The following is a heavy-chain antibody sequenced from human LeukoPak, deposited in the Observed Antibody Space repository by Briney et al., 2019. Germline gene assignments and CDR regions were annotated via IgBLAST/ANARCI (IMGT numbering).Heavy chain of an antibody. CDR1: GFTFSSYG. Sequence: GRSLRLSCAASGFTFSSYGMHWVRQAPGKGLEWVAVIWYDGSNKYYADSVKGRFTISRDNSKNTLYLQMNSLRAEDTAVYYCARVSRQSFQNRPYYYYYYMDVWGKGTTVTVSS. CDR2: IWYDGSNK. J-gene: IGHJ6*03. CDR3: ARVSRQSFQNRPYYYYYYMDV. V-gene: IGHV3-33*01. D-gene: IGHD1-14*01.